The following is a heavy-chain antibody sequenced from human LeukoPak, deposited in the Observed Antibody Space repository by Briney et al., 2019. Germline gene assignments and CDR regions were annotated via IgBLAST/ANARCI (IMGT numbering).Heavy chain of an antibody. J-gene: IGHJ5*02. CDR2: INPNSGGT. CDR3: AREYYGRALDP. CDR1: GYSFTGYY. V-gene: IGHV1-2*02. D-gene: IGHD2-21*01. Sequence: ASVKVSCKASGYSFTGYYMHWVRQAPGQGLEWMGWINPNSGGTNFAQKFQGRVTMTRDTSVSTAYMELSRLRSDDTAVYYCAREYYGRALDPWGQGTLVTVSS.